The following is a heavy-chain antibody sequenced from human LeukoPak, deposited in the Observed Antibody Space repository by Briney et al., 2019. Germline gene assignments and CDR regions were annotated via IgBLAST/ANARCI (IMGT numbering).Heavy chain of an antibody. V-gene: IGHV3-53*01. CDR1: GFTVSSNY. D-gene: IGHD5-18*01. Sequence: PGGSLRLSCAASGFTVSSNYMNWVRQAPGKRLEWVSVIYSGGSTNYADSVKGRFTISRDNSKNTLYLQMNSLRADDTAVYYCIYGYTLDFWGQGTLVTVSS. J-gene: IGHJ4*02. CDR3: IYGYTLDF. CDR2: IYSGGST.